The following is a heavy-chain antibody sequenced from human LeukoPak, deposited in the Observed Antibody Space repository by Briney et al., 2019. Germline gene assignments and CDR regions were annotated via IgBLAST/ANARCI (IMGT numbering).Heavy chain of an antibody. CDR1: GGTFTKYA. Sequence: SVKVSCKASGGTFTKYAISWVRQAPGQGLEWMGGIIPIFVTTNYAQKFRGRVTITADESTSTAYMELSSLTSEDTAVYNCATDHELVADSSPDYYYCMDVWGKGTTVTVSS. J-gene: IGHJ6*03. V-gene: IGHV1-69*13. D-gene: IGHD2-15*01. CDR3: ATDHELVADSSPDYYYCMDV. CDR2: IIPIFVTT.